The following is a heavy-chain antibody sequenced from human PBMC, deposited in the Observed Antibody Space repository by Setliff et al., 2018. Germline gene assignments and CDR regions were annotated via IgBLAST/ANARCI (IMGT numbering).Heavy chain of an antibody. CDR2: INPNSGGT. Sequence: AASVKVSCKASGYTFTGYYMHWVRQAPGQGLEWMGWINPNSGGTNYAQKLQGRVTMTTDTSTSTAYMELRSLRSDDTAVYYCARDKATYYDSSGYYFTSSMDVWGQGTTVTVSS. CDR1: GYTFTGYY. V-gene: IGHV1-2*02. J-gene: IGHJ6*02. CDR3: ARDKATYYDSSGYYFTSSMDV. D-gene: IGHD3-22*01.